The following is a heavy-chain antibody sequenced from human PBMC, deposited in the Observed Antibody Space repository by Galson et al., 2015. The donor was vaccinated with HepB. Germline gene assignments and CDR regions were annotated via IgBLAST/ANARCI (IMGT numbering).Heavy chain of an antibody. D-gene: IGHD6-19*01. Sequence: SVKVSCKASGYTFTSYAMNWVRQAPGQGLEWMGWINTNPGNPTYAQGFTGRVVFSSDTSASTAYLQLSSLKAEDTAVYYCARDRAGSGWYLRSVWFDPWGQGTMVTVSS. CDR3: ARDRAGSGWYLRSVWFDP. V-gene: IGHV7-4-1*02. CDR2: INTNPGNP. J-gene: IGHJ5*01. CDR1: GYTFTSYA.